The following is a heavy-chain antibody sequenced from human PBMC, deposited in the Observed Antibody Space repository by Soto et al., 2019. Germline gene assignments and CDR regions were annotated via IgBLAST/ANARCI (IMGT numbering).Heavy chain of an antibody. D-gene: IGHD3-10*01. V-gene: IGHV3-33*01. J-gene: IGHJ6*04. Sequence: PGGSLRLSCAASGFTFSSYGMHWVRQAPGKGLEWVAVIWYDGSNKYYADSVKGRFTISRDNSKNTLYLQMNSLRAEDTAVYYCARDHRVLPYGMDVWGKGTTVTVSS. CDR3: ARDHRVLPYGMDV. CDR2: IWYDGSNK. CDR1: GFTFSSYG.